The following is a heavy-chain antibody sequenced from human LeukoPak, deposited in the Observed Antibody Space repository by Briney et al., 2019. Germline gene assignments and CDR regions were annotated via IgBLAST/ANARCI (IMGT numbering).Heavy chain of an antibody. Sequence: GGSLRLSCAASGFTFINAWMTWVRQAPGKGPEWVGLIKSRTDGGTTDYAAPVKGRFTISRDASKNILYLQMNSLKTEDTAVYYCTRAVGATTGSAFDIWGQGTMVTVSS. J-gene: IGHJ3*02. CDR1: GFTFINAW. CDR3: TRAVGATTGSAFDI. D-gene: IGHD1-26*01. CDR2: IKSRTDGGTT. V-gene: IGHV3-15*01.